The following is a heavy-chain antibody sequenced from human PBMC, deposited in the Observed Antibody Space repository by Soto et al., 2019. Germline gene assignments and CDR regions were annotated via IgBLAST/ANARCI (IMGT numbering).Heavy chain of an antibody. Sequence: GGSLRLSCSASALTFSSSAMSWVRQAPGKGLEWVSGFSGSGDSTFYAESVKGRFTISRDNSKNTLYLQMNSLRAEDTAVYYCVKDESINWYSGHFRHWGQGTLVTVSS. J-gene: IGHJ1*01. D-gene: IGHD6-13*01. CDR2: FSGSGDST. V-gene: IGHV3-23*01. CDR3: VKDESINWYSGHFRH. CDR1: ALTFSSSA.